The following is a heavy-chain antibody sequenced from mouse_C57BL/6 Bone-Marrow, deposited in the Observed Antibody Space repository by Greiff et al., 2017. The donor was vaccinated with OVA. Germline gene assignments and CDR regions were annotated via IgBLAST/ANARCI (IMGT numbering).Heavy chain of an antibody. CDR3: ATLSYYGSSPYYAMDY. Sequence: QVQLQQPGAELVKPGASVKMSCKASGYTFTSYWITWVKQRPGQGLEWIGDIYPGSGSTNYNEKFKSKATLTVDTSSSTAYMQLSSLTSEDSAVYYCATLSYYGSSPYYAMDYWGQGTSVTVSS. J-gene: IGHJ4*01. D-gene: IGHD1-1*01. CDR2: IYPGSGST. CDR1: GYTFTSYW. V-gene: IGHV1-55*01.